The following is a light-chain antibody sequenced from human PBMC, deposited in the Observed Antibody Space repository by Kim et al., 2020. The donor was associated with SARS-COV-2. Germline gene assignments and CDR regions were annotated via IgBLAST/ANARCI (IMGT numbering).Light chain of an antibody. CDR3: CSYSGSSTLV. Sequence: QSALTQPASVSGSPGQSITISCTGTSSDVGSYNLVSWYQQHPGKAPKLMIYEVSKRLSGVSNLFSGSKSGNTASLTISGLQAEDEADYFCCSYSGSSTLVFGGGTQLTV. CDR1: SSDVGSYNL. CDR2: EVS. J-gene: IGLJ3*02. V-gene: IGLV2-23*02.